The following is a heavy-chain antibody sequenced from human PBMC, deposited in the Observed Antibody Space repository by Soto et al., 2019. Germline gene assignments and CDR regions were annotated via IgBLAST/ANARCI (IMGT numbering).Heavy chain of an antibody. V-gene: IGHV1-69*10. CDR3: ARERSRYDRSGYYRPGY. D-gene: IGHD3-22*01. CDR2: IIPILGTP. Sequence: SVKVSCKASGDTFSSYAISWVRQAPGQGLEWMGGIIPILGTPNYAQKFQGRVTITADKSTSTAYMEVSSLRSEDTAVYYCARERSRYDRSGYYRPGYWGQGTRVTVS. CDR1: GDTFSSYA. J-gene: IGHJ4*02.